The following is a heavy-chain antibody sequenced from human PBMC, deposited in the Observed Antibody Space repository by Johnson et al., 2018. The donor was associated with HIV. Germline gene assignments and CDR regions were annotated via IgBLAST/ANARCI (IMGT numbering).Heavy chain of an antibody. J-gene: IGHJ3*02. V-gene: IGHV3-74*02. CDR1: GVTFRNYW. D-gene: IGHD3-22*01. Sequence: VQLVESGGGLVQPGGSLRLSCAASGVTFRNYWMHWVRQAPGKGLVWVSRINSDGSSPSYADSVKGRFTISRDNAKNTLYLQMNSLRVADTAVYFCAGYQISGYYYDAFDIWGQGTMVTVSS. CDR3: AGYQISGYYYDAFDI. CDR2: INSDGSSP.